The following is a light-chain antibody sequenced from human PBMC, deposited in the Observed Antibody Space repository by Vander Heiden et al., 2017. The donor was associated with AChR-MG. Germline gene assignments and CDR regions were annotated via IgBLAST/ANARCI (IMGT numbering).Light chain of an antibody. Sequence: QSALTQPASVSGSPGQSVIISCTGTSSDVGSYNYGSWYQHHPVKAHIVMIYDVSNRPSVVAYRFSGSKSGNTASLTISGLQAEDEADYYGSSYTSRSTVLFGEGTKLTVL. CDR3: SSYTSRSTVL. CDR1: SSDVGSYNY. CDR2: DVS. J-gene: IGLJ2*01. V-gene: IGLV2-14*03.